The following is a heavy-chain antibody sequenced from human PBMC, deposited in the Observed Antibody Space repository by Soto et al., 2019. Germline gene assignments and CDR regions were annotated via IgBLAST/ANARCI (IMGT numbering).Heavy chain of an antibody. V-gene: IGHV4-30-2*01. J-gene: IGHJ4*01. Sequence: QVQLQESGSGLVRPSQTLVLTCTVSGDSVSRDGFSWSWLRQPPGKGLEWIGYIYHSGATYYNPSLKSRVTTSVDKSKNQFSLRLASVTAADTAVYYCAREMSYYFDSWGHGTLVPVSS. CDR3: AREMSYYFDS. CDR2: IYHSGAT. CDR1: GDSVSRDGFS.